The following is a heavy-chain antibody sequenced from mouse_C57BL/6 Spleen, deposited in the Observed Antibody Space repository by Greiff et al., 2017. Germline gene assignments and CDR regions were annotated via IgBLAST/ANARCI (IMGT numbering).Heavy chain of an antibody. CDR2: IYPGDGDT. CDR1: GYAFSSYW. D-gene: IGHD2-4*01. V-gene: IGHV1-80*01. Sequence: LVESGAELVKPGASVKISCKASGYAFSSYWMNWVKQRPGKGLEWIGQIYPGDGDTNYNGKFKGKATLTADKSSSTAYMQLSSLTSEDSAVYFCARVGLRQGFAYWGQGTLVTVSA. CDR3: ARVGLRQGFAY. J-gene: IGHJ3*01.